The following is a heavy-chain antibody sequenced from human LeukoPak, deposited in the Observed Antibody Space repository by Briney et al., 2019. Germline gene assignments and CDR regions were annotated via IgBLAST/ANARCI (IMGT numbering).Heavy chain of an antibody. CDR3: ARDPQGYYYGSGSYSNWFDP. CDR2: IYHSGST. D-gene: IGHD3-10*01. Sequence: PSETLSLTCTVSGYSISSGYYWGWIRQHPGKGLEWIGSIYHSGSTYYNPSLKSRVTISVDTSKNQFSLKLSSVTAADTAVYYCARDPQGYYYGSGSYSNWFDPWGQGTLVTVSS. V-gene: IGHV4-38-2*02. J-gene: IGHJ5*02. CDR1: GYSISSGYY.